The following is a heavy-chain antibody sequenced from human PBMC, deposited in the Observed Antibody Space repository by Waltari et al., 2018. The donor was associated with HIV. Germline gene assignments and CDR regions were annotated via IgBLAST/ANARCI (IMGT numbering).Heavy chain of an antibody. D-gene: IGHD2-15*01. V-gene: IGHV4-39*01. Sequence: QLQLQESGPGLVKPSETLSLTCTVSGGSISSSSYYWGWIRQPPGKGLEWIGSIYYSGSTYYNPSLKSRVTISVDTSKNQFSLKLSSVTAADTAVYYCATPVGVEMATGVDDAVDIWGQGTMVTVSS. J-gene: IGHJ3*02. CDR2: IYYSGST. CDR3: ATPVGVEMATGVDDAVDI. CDR1: GGSISSSSYY.